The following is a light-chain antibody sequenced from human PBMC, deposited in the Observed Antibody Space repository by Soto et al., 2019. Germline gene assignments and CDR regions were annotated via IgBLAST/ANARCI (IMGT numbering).Light chain of an antibody. CDR2: GAS. CDR1: ETVATN. Sequence: EVVMTQSPATLSVSPGERATLSCRASETVATNLAWYQQKPGQAPRLLISGASTRAAGISDRFRGSGSGTEFTLTISSLRSEDSAIYYCQQYCEWHPMTVGQGTKVDIK. J-gene: IGKJ1*01. V-gene: IGKV3-15*01. CDR3: QQYCEWHPMT.